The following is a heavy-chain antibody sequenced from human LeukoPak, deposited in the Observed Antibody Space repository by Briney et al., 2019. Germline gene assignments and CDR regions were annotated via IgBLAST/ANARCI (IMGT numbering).Heavy chain of an antibody. V-gene: IGHV4-34*01. CDR1: AGSFSGYY. Sequence: SETLSLTCAVYAGSFSGYYWSWIRQPPGKGLEWIGEINHSGSTNYNPSLKSRVTISVDTSKNQLSLKLSSVTAADTAVYYCARTHYGGNEHFQHWGQGTLVTVSS. D-gene: IGHD4-23*01. J-gene: IGHJ1*01. CDR3: ARTHYGGNEHFQH. CDR2: INHSGST.